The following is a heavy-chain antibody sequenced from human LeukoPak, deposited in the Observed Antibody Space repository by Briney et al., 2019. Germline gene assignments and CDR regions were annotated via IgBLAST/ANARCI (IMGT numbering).Heavy chain of an antibody. CDR2: ISGSGGST. Sequence: PGGSLRLSCAASGFTFSSYAMSWVRQAPGKGLEWVSAISGSGGSTYYADSVKGRFTISRDNSKNTLYLHMNSLRAEDTAVYYCARELRFLEWLPYYFDYWGQGTLVTVSS. J-gene: IGHJ4*02. CDR3: ARELRFLEWLPYYFDY. CDR1: GFTFSSYA. V-gene: IGHV3-23*01. D-gene: IGHD3-3*01.